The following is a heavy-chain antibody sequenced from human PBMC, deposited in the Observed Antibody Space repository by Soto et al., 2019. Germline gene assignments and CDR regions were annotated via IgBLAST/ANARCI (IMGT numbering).Heavy chain of an antibody. Sequence: QVQLVQSGAEVKKPGASVKVSCKASGYTFTSYYMHWVRQAAGQGLEWMGIINPSGGFTSYAQQFQGRVTMTRDTSTSTDYIELSRLRSEATAVYYCTREYQYDSFAYHAFDYWGQGTLVTVSS. CDR2: INPSGGFT. CDR1: GYTFTSYY. V-gene: IGHV1-46*01. D-gene: IGHD3-22*01. J-gene: IGHJ4*02. CDR3: TREYQYDSFAYHAFDY.